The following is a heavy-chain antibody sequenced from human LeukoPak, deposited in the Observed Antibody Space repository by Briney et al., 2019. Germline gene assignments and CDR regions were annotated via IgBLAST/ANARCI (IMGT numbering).Heavy chain of an antibody. Sequence: SETLSLTCAVSGGSISSGGYSWSWIRQPPGKGLEWIGYIYHSGSTYYNPSLKSRVTISVDRSKNQFSLKLSSVTAADTAVYYCARGIGLLWFGELSSYYFDYWGQGTLVTVSS. J-gene: IGHJ4*02. V-gene: IGHV4-30-2*01. CDR3: ARGIGLLWFGELSSYYFDY. CDR2: IYHSGST. D-gene: IGHD3-10*01. CDR1: GGSISSGGYS.